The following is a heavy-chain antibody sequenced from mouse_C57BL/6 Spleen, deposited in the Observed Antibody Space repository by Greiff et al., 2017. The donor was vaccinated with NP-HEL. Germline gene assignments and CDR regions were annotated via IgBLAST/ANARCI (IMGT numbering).Heavy chain of an antibody. CDR1: GYAFSSSW. CDR3: ARPPRGYAMDY. CDR2: IYPGDGDT. J-gene: IGHJ4*01. V-gene: IGHV1-82*01. Sequence: VQLQQSGPELVKPGASVKISCKASGYAFSSSWMNWVKQRPGKGLEWIGRIYPGDGDTNYNVKFKGKATLTADKSSSTAYMQLSSLTSEDSAVYFCARPPRGYAMDYWGQGTSVTVSS.